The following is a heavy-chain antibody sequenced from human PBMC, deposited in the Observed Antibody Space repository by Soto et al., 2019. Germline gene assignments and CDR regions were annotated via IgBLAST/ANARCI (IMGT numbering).Heavy chain of an antibody. D-gene: IGHD5-18*01. V-gene: IGHV3-30*18. CDR1: GFTFSSYG. CDR3: AKDQDTAMPDQYYYYGMDV. Sequence: GGSLRLSCAASGFTFSSYGMHWVRPAPGKGLEWVAVISYDGSNKYYADSVKGRFTISRDNSKNTLYLQMNSLRAEDTAVYYCAKDQDTAMPDQYYYYGMDVWGQGT. CDR2: ISYDGSNK. J-gene: IGHJ6*02.